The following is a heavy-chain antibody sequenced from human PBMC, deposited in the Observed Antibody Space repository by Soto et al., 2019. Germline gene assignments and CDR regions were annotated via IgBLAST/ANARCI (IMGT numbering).Heavy chain of an antibody. CDR3: ARDGMTTGDS. V-gene: IGHV4-4*07. CDR2: VFSRVSA. Sequence: SETLSLTCIVSGVSVRSYTWSWVRQPANKGLEWIGRVFSRVSATYNPSLKSRVSISMDTAENRISLRLDSVTAADAGVYFCARDGMTTGDSWGPGTLVTVSS. D-gene: IGHD3-9*01. CDR1: GVSVRSYT. J-gene: IGHJ5*01.